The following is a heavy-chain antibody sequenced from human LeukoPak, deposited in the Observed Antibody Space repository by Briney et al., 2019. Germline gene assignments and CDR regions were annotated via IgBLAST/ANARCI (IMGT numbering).Heavy chain of an antibody. CDR1: GFTFSSYS. V-gene: IGHV3-21*01. CDR3: ARRGVVTAIATFDY. D-gene: IGHD2-21*02. Sequence: GGSLRLSCAASGFTFSSYSMNWVRQAPGKGLEWVSSISSSSSYIYYADSVKGRFTISRDNAKNSLYLQMNSLRAEDTAVYYCARRGVVTAIATFDYWGQGTLVTVSS. CDR2: ISSSSSYI. J-gene: IGHJ4*02.